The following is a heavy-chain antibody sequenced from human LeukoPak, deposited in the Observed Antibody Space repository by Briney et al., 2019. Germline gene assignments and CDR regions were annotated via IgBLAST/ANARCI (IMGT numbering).Heavy chain of an antibody. CDR1: GFTVSSNS. J-gene: IGHJ4*02. CDR3: AKSKPSITMVRGANRRHFDY. D-gene: IGHD3-10*01. V-gene: IGHV3-53*01. CDR2: IYSDNT. Sequence: PGGSLRLSCTVSGFTVSSNSMSWVRQAPGRGLEWVSFIYSDNTHYSDSVKGRFTISRDNSKNTLYLQMNSLRAEDTAVYYCAKSKPSITMVRGANRRHFDYWGQGTLVTVSS.